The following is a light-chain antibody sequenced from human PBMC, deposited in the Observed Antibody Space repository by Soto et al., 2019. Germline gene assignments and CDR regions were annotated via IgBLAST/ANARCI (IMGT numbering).Light chain of an antibody. V-gene: IGLV2-14*03. Sequence: QSALTQPASVSGSPGQSITISCTGTSSDVGHPYNYVSWYQQHPGKAPKLLIFKVSNRPSGISGRFSGSKSGNTASLTISGLQAEDEADYYCMSYIDSTSTHWVLGGGTKLTV. CDR1: SSDVGHPYNY. CDR3: MSYIDSTSTHWV. CDR2: KVS. J-gene: IGLJ3*02.